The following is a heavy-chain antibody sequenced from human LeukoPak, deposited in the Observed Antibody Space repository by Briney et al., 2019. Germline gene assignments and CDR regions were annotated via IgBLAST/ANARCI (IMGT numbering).Heavy chain of an antibody. V-gene: IGHV3-48*03. D-gene: IGHD3-10*01. J-gene: IGHJ5*02. CDR2: ISSSGGSI. CDR3: ARAYETYYYGSRGLDP. Sequence: GGSLRLSCAASGFTFRSYEMNWVRQAPGKGLEWVSYISSSGGSIRYADSVKGRFTISRDNAKNSLYLQMNSLRAEDTAVYYCARAYETYYYGSRGLDPWGQGTLVTVSS. CDR1: GFTFRSYE.